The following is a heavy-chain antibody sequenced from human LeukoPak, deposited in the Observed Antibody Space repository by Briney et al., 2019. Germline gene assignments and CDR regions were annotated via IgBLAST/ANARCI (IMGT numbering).Heavy chain of an antibody. V-gene: IGHV4-39*01. D-gene: IGHD3-22*01. J-gene: IGHJ4*02. CDR2: IYYSGST. Sequence: SETLSLTCTVSGGSISSSSYYWGWIRQPPGKGLEWIGSIYYSGSTYYNPSLKSRVTISVDTSKNQFSLKLSSVTAAGTAVYYCARSFLVVCYFDYWGQGTLVTVSS. CDR3: ARSFLVVCYFDY. CDR1: GGSISSSSYY.